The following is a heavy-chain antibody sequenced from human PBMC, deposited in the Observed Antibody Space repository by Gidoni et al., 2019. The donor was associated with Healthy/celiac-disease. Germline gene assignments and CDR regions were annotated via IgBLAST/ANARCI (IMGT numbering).Heavy chain of an antibody. V-gene: IGHV3-9*01. Sequence: EVQLVESGGGLVQPGRSLRLSFAASGFTFDDYAMHWVRQAPGKGLEWGSGISWNRGSIGYADSVKGRFTISRDNAKNSLYLQMNRLRAEDTALYYCAKDPSALGYSHGGNAFDIWGQGTMVTVSS. J-gene: IGHJ3*02. CDR1: GFTFDDYA. CDR3: AKDPSALGYSHGGNAFDI. D-gene: IGHD5-18*01. CDR2: ISWNRGSI.